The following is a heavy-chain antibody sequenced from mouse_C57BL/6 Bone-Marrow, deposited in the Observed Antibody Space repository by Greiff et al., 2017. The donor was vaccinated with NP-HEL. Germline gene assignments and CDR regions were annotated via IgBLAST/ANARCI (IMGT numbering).Heavy chain of an antibody. Sequence: VQLQQPGTELVKPGASVKLSCKASGYTFTSYWMHWVKQRPGQGLEWIGNINPSNGGTNYNEKFKSKATLTVDKSSSTAYMQLSSLTSEDAAVYYFARSRTTVPSYWYFDVWGTGTTVTVSS. J-gene: IGHJ1*03. CDR1: GYTFTSYW. D-gene: IGHD1-1*01. CDR3: ARSRTTVPSYWYFDV. V-gene: IGHV1-53*01. CDR2: INPSNGGT.